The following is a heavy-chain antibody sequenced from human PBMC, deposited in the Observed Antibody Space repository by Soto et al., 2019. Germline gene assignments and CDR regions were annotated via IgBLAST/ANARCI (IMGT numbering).Heavy chain of an antibody. V-gene: IGHV6-1*01. D-gene: IGHD6-13*01. J-gene: IGHJ6*02. CDR2: TYYGSKWYN. CDR1: GDSVSSNSAA. CDR3: AREPSYSSSWYYYYGMDV. Sequence: SQTLSLTCAISGDSVSSNSAAWNWIRQSPSRGLEWLGRTYYGSKWYNDYAVSVKSRITINPDTSKNQFSLQLNSVTPEDTAVYYCAREPSYSSSWYYYYGMDVWGQGTTVTVS.